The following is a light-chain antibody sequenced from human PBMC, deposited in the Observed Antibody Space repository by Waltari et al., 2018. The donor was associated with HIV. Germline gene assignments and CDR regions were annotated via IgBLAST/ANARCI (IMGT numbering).Light chain of an antibody. CDR3: QHYARSPYT. V-gene: IGKV3-20*01. CDR2: GSS. Sequence: PGERATLSCRASQSVGSAFLAGYQQKPGQAPRLLIYGSSNRPTGVPDRFTGSGSGTDFNLTINKLEPEDFAVYYCQHYARSPYTFGQGTKVEIK. CDR1: QSVGSAF. J-gene: IGKJ2*01.